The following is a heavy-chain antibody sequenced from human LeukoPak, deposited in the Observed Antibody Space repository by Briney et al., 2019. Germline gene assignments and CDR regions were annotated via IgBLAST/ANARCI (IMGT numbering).Heavy chain of an antibody. CDR3: ATAPPLLWQSIQQYYFDY. CDR2: FDPEDGET. Sequence: ASVKVSCKVSGYTLTELSMHWVRQAPGKGLEGMGGFDPEDGETIYAQKFQGRVTMTEDTSTDTAYMELSSLRSEDTAVYYCATAPPLLWQSIQQYYFDYWGQGTLVTVSS. D-gene: IGHD5-18*01. CDR1: GYTLTELS. V-gene: IGHV1-24*01. J-gene: IGHJ4*02.